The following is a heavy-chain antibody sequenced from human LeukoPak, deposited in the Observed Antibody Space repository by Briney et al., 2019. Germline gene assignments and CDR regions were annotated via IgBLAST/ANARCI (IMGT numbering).Heavy chain of an antibody. J-gene: IGHJ4*02. CDR2: FDPEDGET. V-gene: IGHV1-24*01. CDR1: GYTLTELS. Sequence: GASVKVSCKVSGYTLTELSMHWVRQAPGKGLEWMGGFDPEDGETIYAQKFQGRVTMTEDTSTDTAYMELSSLRSEDTAVYYCATNYYGSGSYSSFDYWGQGTLVTASS. CDR3: ATNYYGSGSYSSFDY. D-gene: IGHD3-10*01.